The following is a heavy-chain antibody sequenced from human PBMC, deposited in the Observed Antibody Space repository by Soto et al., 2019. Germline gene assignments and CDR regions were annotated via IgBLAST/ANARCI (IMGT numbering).Heavy chain of an antibody. CDR1: GFTFSNAR. V-gene: IGHV3-15*01. J-gene: IGHJ4*01. CDR3: TTDYYYDSSGYLQVDY. D-gene: IGHD3-22*01. CDR2: IKSKTDGGTT. Sequence: GGSLRLSCAASGFTFSNARMSWVRQAPGKGLEWVGRIKSKTDGGTTDYAARVKGRFTISRDDSKNTLYLQMNSLKTEDTAVYYCTTDYYYDSSGYLQVDYWGQGTLVSISS.